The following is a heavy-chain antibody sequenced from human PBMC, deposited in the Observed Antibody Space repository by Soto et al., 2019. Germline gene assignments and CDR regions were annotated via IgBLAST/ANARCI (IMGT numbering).Heavy chain of an antibody. Sequence: SETLFLTCTVSGASISRYYWSWIRQSPGKGLEWIGYMYYSGNANYNPSLRSRITISVDTSKNQFSLNLNSVTAADTAVYYCAREYPVHSAYFDYWGQGILVTVSS. D-gene: IGHD1-26*01. CDR1: GASISRYY. CDR2: MYYSGNA. V-gene: IGHV4-59*01. J-gene: IGHJ4*02. CDR3: AREYPVHSAYFDY.